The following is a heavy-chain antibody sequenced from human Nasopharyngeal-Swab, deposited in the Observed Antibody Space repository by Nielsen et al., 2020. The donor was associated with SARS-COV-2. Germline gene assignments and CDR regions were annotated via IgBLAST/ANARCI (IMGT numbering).Heavy chain of an antibody. Sequence: GESLKISCAASGFTFNNYNFNWVRQAPGKGLEWVSYISSSSSTIYYADSVKGRFTISRDNAKNSLYLQMNSLRAEDTAVYYCARVYSGSYFYYYYYGMDVWGQGTTVTVSS. J-gene: IGHJ6*02. CDR3: ARVYSGSYFYYYYYGMDV. D-gene: IGHD1-26*01. CDR1: GFTFNNYN. V-gene: IGHV3-48*04. CDR2: ISSSSSTI.